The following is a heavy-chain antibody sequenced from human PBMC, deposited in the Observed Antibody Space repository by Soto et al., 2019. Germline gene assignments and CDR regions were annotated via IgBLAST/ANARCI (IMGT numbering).Heavy chain of an antibody. J-gene: IGHJ6*01. D-gene: IGHD2-2*01. V-gene: IGHV3-21*01. CDR2: ISTTSTYK. CDR1: AFTFNNFR. CDR3: ARQNCSCTSSDPGLHV. Sequence: PGGSLRLSSVDSAFTFNNFRMPLVRQAPGKGLQCLASISTTSTYKYYADSMKGRFSISRDNAENSLYLDLTNLRSVDTVGYYWARQNCSCTSSDPGLHVWG.